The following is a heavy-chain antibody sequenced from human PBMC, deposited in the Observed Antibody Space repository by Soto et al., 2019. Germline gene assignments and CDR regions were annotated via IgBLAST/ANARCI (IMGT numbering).Heavy chain of an antibody. V-gene: IGHV4-38-2*01. Sequence: SETLSLTCAVSGYSISSGYYWGWLRQPPGKGLEWIAYIYDTGISGYTPSTSYNPSLKSRVTMSVDTSKSQFALKLTSVTAADTAVYYCARGEDAFFYYGLDVWGQGITVIVSS. CDR3: ARGEDAFFYYGLDV. CDR2: IYDTGISGYTPST. CDR1: GYSISSGYY. J-gene: IGHJ6*02.